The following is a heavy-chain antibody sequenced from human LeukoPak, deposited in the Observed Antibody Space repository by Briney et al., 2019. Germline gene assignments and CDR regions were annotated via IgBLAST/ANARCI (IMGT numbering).Heavy chain of an antibody. Sequence: SETLSLTCSVSGASISTYYWSWIRQPPEKGLEWIGYIHYSGSTNYNPSLKSRVTISVDTSKNQFSLKLSSVTAADTAVYYCARALAARRGLYNWSDPWGQGTLVTVSS. D-gene: IGHD6-6*01. CDR2: IHYSGST. CDR1: GASISTYY. V-gene: IGHV4-59*01. CDR3: ARALAARRGLYNWSDP. J-gene: IGHJ5*02.